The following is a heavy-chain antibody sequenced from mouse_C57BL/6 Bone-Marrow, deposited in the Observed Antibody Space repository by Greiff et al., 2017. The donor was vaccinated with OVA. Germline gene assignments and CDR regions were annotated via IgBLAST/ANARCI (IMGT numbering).Heavy chain of an antibody. CDR3: AIIYYDYDVDAMDD. V-gene: IGHV1-64*01. J-gene: IGHJ4*01. Sequence: QVQLQQPGAELVKPGASVKLSCKASGYTFTSYWMHWVKQRPGQGLEWIGMIHPNSGSTNYNEKFKSKATLTVDKSSSTAYMQLSSLTSEDSAVDYCAIIYYDYDVDAMDDWGQGTSVTVSS. CDR1: GYTFTSYW. D-gene: IGHD2-4*01. CDR2: IHPNSGST.